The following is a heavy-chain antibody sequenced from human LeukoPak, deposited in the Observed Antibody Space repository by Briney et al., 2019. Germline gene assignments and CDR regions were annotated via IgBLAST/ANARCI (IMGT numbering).Heavy chain of an antibody. CDR1: GYSFISYW. Sequence: KHGESLKISCKGSGYSFISYWIGWVRQMPGKGLEWMGVIYPGDSNTIYSPSFQGQVTISADKSISTAYLQWSSLKASDTAIYFCARLLQDSNGYYYLPDYRGQGTLVTVSS. D-gene: IGHD3-22*01. J-gene: IGHJ4*02. V-gene: IGHV5-51*01. CDR2: IYPGDSNT. CDR3: ARLLQDSNGYYYLPDY.